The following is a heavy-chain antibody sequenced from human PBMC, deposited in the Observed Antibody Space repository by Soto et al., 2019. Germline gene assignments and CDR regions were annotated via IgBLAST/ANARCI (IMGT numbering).Heavy chain of an antibody. CDR2: IYYSGST. CDR1: GGSISSSSYY. Sequence: QLQLQESGPGLVKPSETLSLTCTVSGGSISSSSYYWGWIRQPPGKGLEWIGSIYYSGSTYYKPSLKSRVTISVDTSKNQFSLKLSSVTAADTAVYYCARRGSGSYSDYWGQGTLVTVSS. CDR3: ARRGSGSYSDY. J-gene: IGHJ4*02. D-gene: IGHD3-10*01. V-gene: IGHV4-39*01.